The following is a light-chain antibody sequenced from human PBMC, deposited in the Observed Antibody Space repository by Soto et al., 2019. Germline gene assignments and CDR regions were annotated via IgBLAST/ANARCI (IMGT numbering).Light chain of an antibody. Sequence: QSVLTQPASVSGSPGQAITISCSGISSDFGSHNLFSWYQHHPGKAPKLMSYEGSKRPPGVSNRFSGSKSGNTASLTISGLQAEDEADYYCCSCAGAGTYVVGAGTKVTVL. CDR2: EGS. J-gene: IGLJ1*01. CDR1: SSDFGSHNL. CDR3: CSCAGAGTYV. V-gene: IGLV2-23*01.